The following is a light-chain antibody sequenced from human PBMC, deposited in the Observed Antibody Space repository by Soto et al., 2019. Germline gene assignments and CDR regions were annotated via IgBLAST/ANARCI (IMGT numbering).Light chain of an antibody. J-gene: IGKJ1*01. V-gene: IGKV1-17*01. Sequence: DIQMTQSPSSLSASVGDRVTITCRASQGIGGDAGWYQQRPGKPPKRLLYATSTLQSGIPSRFSGGGFGTEFTLTIRSLQPEDFATYYCVQHNSYPRTFGQGTRVEMK. CDR1: QGIGGD. CDR3: VQHNSYPRT. CDR2: ATS.